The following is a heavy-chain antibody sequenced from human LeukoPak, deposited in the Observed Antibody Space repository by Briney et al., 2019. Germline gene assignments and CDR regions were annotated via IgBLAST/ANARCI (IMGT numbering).Heavy chain of an antibody. V-gene: IGHV1-24*01. CDR2: FDPEDGET. J-gene: IGHJ4*02. CDR1: GYTLTELS. D-gene: IGHD1-14*01. CDR3: ATDFLFAPITGTTVDY. Sequence: GASVKVSCKVSGYTLTELSMHWVRQAPGKGLEWMGGFDPEDGETIYAQKFQGRVTMTEDTSTVTAYMELSSLRSEDTAVYYCATDFLFAPITGTTVDYWGQGTLVTVSS.